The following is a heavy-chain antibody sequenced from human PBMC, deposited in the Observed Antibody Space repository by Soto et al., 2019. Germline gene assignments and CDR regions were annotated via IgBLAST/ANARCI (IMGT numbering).Heavy chain of an antibody. CDR2: VGSNGAST. Sequence: DVQLLESGGGLVQPGGSLRLSCAASGFTFSRFAMSWVRLAPGKGLEWVSGVGSNGASTYYADSVRGRFTISRDNSKNTLYLHMNGLRAEDTATYFCAKTSRFFGDHIDYFDSWGQGTLVTVSS. V-gene: IGHV3-23*01. J-gene: IGHJ4*02. CDR3: AKTSRFFGDHIDYFDS. CDR1: GFTFSRFA. D-gene: IGHD2-21*02.